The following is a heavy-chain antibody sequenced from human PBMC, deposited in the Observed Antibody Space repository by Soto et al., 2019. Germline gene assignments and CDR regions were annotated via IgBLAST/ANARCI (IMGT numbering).Heavy chain of an antibody. V-gene: IGHV3-74*01. CDR3: AGNDGSGSYMHT. D-gene: IGHD3-10*01. Sequence: EVQLVESGGGLVQPGGSLRLSCAASGFTFSSYWMHWVRQSPGKGLVWVSRITSDGSRTNYADSVKGRFSISRDNAKNTLYLQMNSLRAEDTAVYSCAGNDGSGSYMHTWGQGTLVTVSS. CDR2: ITSDGSRT. J-gene: IGHJ5*02. CDR1: GFTFSSYW.